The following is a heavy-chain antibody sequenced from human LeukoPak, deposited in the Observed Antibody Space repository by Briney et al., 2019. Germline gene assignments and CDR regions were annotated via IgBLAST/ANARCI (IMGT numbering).Heavy chain of an antibody. V-gene: IGHV4-38-2*01. D-gene: IGHD3-22*01. CDR1: GFSIITGYY. CDR3: ARSISSDRNWFDP. J-gene: IGHJ5*02. CDR2: IYPGVNT. Sequence: SETLSLTCAVSGFSIITGYYWGWIRQPPGKGLEWIGNIYPGVNTYYNASLKSRVTISVDTSKNHFSLTATSVTAADTAVYYCARSISSDRNWFDPWGQGTLVTVSS.